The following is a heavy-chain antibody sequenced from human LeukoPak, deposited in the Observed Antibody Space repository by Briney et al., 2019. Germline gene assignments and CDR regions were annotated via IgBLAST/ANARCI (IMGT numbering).Heavy chain of an antibody. J-gene: IGHJ3*02. D-gene: IGHD1-1*01. CDR3: ARDRGGNWVDALEI. V-gene: IGHV3-66*01. CDR2: IYGGGST. CDR1: GFTVISNY. Sequence: GGSLRLSCAASGFTVISNYMSWVRQAPGKGLEWVSVIYGGGSTYYADSVKGRFTISRDNSKNTLYLQMNSLRAEDTAVYYCARDRGGNWVDALEIWGQGTMVTVSS.